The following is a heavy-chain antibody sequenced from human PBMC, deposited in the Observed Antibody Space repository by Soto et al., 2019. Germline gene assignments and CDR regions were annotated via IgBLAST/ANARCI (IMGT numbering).Heavy chain of an antibody. CDR1: GGSISSYY. CDR3: ASAGISYYYGMDF. V-gene: IGHV4-59*01. D-gene: IGHD1-20*01. Sequence: QVQLQESGPGLVKPSETLSLTCTVSGGSISSYYWSWIRQPPGKGLEWIGDIYYSESTNYNPSLMSRVTISVDTSYNHCSPKLSSVTAADTAVYYCASAGISYYYGMDFWGQGTTVTVSS. J-gene: IGHJ6*02. CDR2: IYYSEST.